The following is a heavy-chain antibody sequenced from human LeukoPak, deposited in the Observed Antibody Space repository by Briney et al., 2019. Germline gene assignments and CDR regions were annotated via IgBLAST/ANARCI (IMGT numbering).Heavy chain of an antibody. Sequence: GGSLRLSCATSGFIYSVYWMSWVRQAPGKGLEWVANIKQDGSEKYYVDSVKGRFTISRDNAKNSLYLQMNSLRAEDTAVYYCARDVKSLSPYYYYYMDVWGKGTTVTVSS. CDR1: GFIYSVYW. CDR3: ARDVKSLSPYYYYYMDV. CDR2: IKQDGSEK. J-gene: IGHJ6*03. V-gene: IGHV3-7*01.